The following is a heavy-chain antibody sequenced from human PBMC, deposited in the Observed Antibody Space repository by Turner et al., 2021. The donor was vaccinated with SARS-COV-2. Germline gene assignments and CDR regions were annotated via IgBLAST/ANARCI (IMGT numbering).Heavy chain of an antibody. Sequence: EVQLVASGGGLVKPGASLRLSCAASGFTFSSYNMNWVRQAPGKGLGWVSSISSSSTYIYYADSVKGRFTISRDNSKNSLYLQMNSLRAEDTAVYYCATDCSSATCRDYWGQGTLVTVSS. CDR1: GFTFSSYN. J-gene: IGHJ4*02. CDR3: ATDCSSATCRDY. D-gene: IGHD2-2*01. V-gene: IGHV3-21*01. CDR2: ISSSSTYI.